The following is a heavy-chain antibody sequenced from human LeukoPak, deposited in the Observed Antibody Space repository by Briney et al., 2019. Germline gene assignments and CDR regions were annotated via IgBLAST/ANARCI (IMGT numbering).Heavy chain of an antibody. D-gene: IGHD4-11*01. CDR1: GFSFSSHA. J-gene: IGHJ6*03. V-gene: IGHV3-21*01. CDR3: ARERNLVTTTPLYYYYYYMDV. CDR2: ISGSSKSI. Sequence: GGSLRLSCATSGFSFSSHAMNWVRQAPGQGLEWVSSISGSSKSIDYADSLKGRFAISRDNAKNSLYLQMNSLRGEDTAVYYCARERNLVTTTPLYYYYYYMDVWGKGTTVTVSS.